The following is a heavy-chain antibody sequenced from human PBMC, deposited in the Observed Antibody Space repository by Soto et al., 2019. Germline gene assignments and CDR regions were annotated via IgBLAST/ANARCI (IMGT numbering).Heavy chain of an antibody. Sequence: QVQLVESGGGLVKPGGSLRLSCAASGFTFSDYYMSWIRQAPGKGLEWVSYISSSSSYTNYADSVKGRFTISRDNAKNSLYLKMNSLRAEDTAVYYCARDPLDIVVVPAEEGDNWFDPWGQGTLVTVSS. J-gene: IGHJ5*02. CDR3: ARDPLDIVVVPAEEGDNWFDP. CDR1: GFTFSDYY. V-gene: IGHV3-11*06. D-gene: IGHD2-2*03. CDR2: ISSSSSYT.